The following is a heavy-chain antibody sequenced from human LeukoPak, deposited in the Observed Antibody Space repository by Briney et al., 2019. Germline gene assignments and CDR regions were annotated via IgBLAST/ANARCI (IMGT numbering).Heavy chain of an antibody. J-gene: IGHJ6*03. CDR2: INHSGST. CDR1: GGSFSGYY. Sequence: PSETLSLTCAVYGGSFSGYYWSWIRQPPGKGLEWIGEINHSGSTNYNPSLKSRVTISVDTSKNQFSLKLSSVTAADTAVYYCARGWYYYGSGSYYIYYYYYSMDVWGKGTTVTVSS. D-gene: IGHD3-10*01. V-gene: IGHV4-34*01. CDR3: ARGWYYYGSGSYYIYYYYYSMDV.